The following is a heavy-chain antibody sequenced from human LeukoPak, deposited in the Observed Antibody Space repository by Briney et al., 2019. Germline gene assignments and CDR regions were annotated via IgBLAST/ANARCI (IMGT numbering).Heavy chain of an antibody. CDR1: GFTFSSYG. CDR3: AKSGVAGDDY. Sequence: GGSLRLSRAASGFTFSSYGMHWVRQAPGKGLEWVAVISYDGSNKYYADSVKGRFTISRDNSKNTLYLQMNSLRAEDTAVYYCAKSGVAGDDYWGQGTLVTVSS. J-gene: IGHJ4*02. D-gene: IGHD6-19*01. CDR2: ISYDGSNK. V-gene: IGHV3-30*18.